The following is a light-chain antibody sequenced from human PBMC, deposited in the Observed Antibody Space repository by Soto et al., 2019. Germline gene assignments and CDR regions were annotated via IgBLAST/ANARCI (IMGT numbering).Light chain of an antibody. CDR1: SSDVGGYNY. CDR3: CSYAGSYTHYV. Sequence: HSALNQPRSVFGSPGQSVTISFTGTSSDVGGYNYVSWYQQYPGKAPKVMIYAVTRRPSGVPDRISGSKSGNTASLTISGLQAEDEADYYCCSYAGSYTHYVFGTGTKVTVL. V-gene: IGLV2-11*01. J-gene: IGLJ1*01. CDR2: AVT.